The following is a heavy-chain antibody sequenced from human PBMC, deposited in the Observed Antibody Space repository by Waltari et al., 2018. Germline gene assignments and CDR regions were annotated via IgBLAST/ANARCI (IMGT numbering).Heavy chain of an antibody. J-gene: IGHJ5*02. D-gene: IGHD6-6*01. V-gene: IGHV4-39*07. Sequence: GGSISSSSYYWGWIRQPPGKGLEWIGSIYYSGSTYYNPSLKSRVTISVDTSKNQFSLKLSSVTAADTAVYYCARDGPRSLGDSALPGWFDPWGQGTLVTVSS. CDR1: GGSISSSSYY. CDR2: IYYSGST. CDR3: ARDGPRSLGDSALPGWFDP.